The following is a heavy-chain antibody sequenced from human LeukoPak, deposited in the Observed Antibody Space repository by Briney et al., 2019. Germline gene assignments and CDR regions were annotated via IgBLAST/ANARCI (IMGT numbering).Heavy chain of an antibody. D-gene: IGHD3-10*01. Sequence: PGGTLRLSCAASGFTFSSYGMSWVRQAPGKGLEWVSAISGSGGSTYYADSVKGRFTISRDNSKNTLYLQMNSLRAEDTTVYYCAKGMVRGDYWGQGTLVTVSS. CDR1: GFTFSSYG. CDR3: AKGMVRGDY. CDR2: ISGSGGST. V-gene: IGHV3-23*01. J-gene: IGHJ4*02.